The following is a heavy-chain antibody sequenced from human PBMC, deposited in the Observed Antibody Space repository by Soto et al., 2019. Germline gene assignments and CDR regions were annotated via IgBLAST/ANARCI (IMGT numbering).Heavy chain of an antibody. Sequence: QVQLVESGGGVVQPGRFLRLSCAASGFTFSSYGMHWVRQAPGKGLEWVAVISYDGSNKYYADSVKGRFTISRDNSKNTLYLQMNSLRAEDTAVYYCAKGITGTTYYYYYYGMDVWGQGTTVTVSS. V-gene: IGHV3-30*18. D-gene: IGHD1-7*01. CDR1: GFTFSSYG. CDR2: ISYDGSNK. CDR3: AKGITGTTYYYYYYGMDV. J-gene: IGHJ6*02.